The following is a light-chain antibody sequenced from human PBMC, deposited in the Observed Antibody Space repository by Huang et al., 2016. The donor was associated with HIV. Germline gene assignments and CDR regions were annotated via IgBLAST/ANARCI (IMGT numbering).Light chain of an antibody. CDR1: QSVNNNY. V-gene: IGKV3-20*01. CDR3: QQYGSSPWT. J-gene: IGKJ1*01. Sequence: EIVLTQSPGSLSLSPGEGATLSCRDSQSVNNNYLAWYQQKPGQAPRLLIFSASNRATGIPDRFGGSGSGTDFTLTIRSLEPEDFAMYYCQQYGSSPWTFGQGTKVEVK. CDR2: SAS.